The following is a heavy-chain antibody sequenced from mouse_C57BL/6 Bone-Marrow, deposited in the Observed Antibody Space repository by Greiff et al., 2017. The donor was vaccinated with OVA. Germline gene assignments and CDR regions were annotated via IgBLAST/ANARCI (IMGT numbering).Heavy chain of an antibody. CDR2: INPYNGGT. V-gene: IGHV1-19*01. Sequence: EVQLQQSGPVLVKPGASVKMSCKASGYTFTDYYMNWVKQSHGKSLEWIGVINPYNGGTSYNQKFKGKATLIVDKSSSTAYMELNSLTSEDSAVYYCARPNYYGSRYFDYWGQGTTLTVSS. D-gene: IGHD1-1*01. CDR3: ARPNYYGSRYFDY. J-gene: IGHJ2*01. CDR1: GYTFTDYY.